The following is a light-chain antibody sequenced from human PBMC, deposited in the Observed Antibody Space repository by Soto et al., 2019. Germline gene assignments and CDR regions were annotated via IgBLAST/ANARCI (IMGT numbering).Light chain of an antibody. CDR2: EAS. J-gene: IGKJ1*01. CDR3: QQRSNWWT. Sequence: DIQMTQSPSFLSASVGDRVTITCQASQDISNYLNWFQQKPGKAPKLLISEASHLQTGVPSRFSGSESGADFTLTISSLQPEDIATYYCQQRSNWWTFGQGTKVEIK. V-gene: IGKV1-33*01. CDR1: QDISNY.